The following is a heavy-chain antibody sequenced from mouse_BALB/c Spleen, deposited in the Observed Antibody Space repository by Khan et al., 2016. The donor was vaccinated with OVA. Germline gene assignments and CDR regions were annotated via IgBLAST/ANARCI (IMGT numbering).Heavy chain of an antibody. CDR1: GYSFTGYF. CDR3: TSIYRSDFDY. J-gene: IGHJ2*01. Sequence: VQLQQPGPELVRPGASVKISCKASGYSFTGYFMNWVMQSHGKSLEWIGRINPHIGETFYNQRFKDKATLNVDESSSTAHMELRSLASEDSAVYYCTSIYRSDFDYWGQGTTLTVSS. CDR2: INPHIGET. D-gene: IGHD1-1*01. V-gene: IGHV1-20*02.